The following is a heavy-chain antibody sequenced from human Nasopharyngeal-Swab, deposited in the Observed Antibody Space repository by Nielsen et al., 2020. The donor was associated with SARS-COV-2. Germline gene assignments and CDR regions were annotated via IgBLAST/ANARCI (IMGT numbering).Heavy chain of an antibody. D-gene: IGHD1-20*01. V-gene: IGHV1-69*04. Sequence: SVKVSCKASGGTFSSYAISWVRQAPAQGLEWMGRIIPILGIANYAQKFQGRVTITADKSTSTAYMELSSLRSEDTAVYYCARAHNWNDYGNWFDPWGQGTLVTVSS. CDR2: IIPILGIA. CDR3: ARAHNWNDYGNWFDP. CDR1: GGTFSSYA. J-gene: IGHJ5*02.